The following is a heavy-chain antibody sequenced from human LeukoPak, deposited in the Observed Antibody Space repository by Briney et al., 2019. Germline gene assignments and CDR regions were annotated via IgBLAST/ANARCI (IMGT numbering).Heavy chain of an antibody. V-gene: IGHV3-30-3*01. J-gene: IGHJ3*02. CDR3: ARGNVWGSYRYTGWAFDI. Sequence: GRFLRLSCAASGFTFSSYAMHGVRQAPGKGLEWVAVISYDGSSKYYADSVKGRFTISRDNSKNTLYLQMNSLRAEDTAVYYCARGNVWGSYRYTGWAFDIWGQGTMVTVSS. CDR1: GFTFSSYA. CDR2: ISYDGSSK. D-gene: IGHD3-16*02.